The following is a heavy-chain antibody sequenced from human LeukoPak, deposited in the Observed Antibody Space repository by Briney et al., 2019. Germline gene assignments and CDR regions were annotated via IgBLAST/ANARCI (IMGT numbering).Heavy chain of an antibody. V-gene: IGHV4-59*01. CDR1: GGSISSYY. D-gene: IGHD2-2*01. Sequence: SSETLSLTCTVSGGSISSYYWSWIRQPPGKGLEWIGYIYYSGSTNYNPSLKSRVTISVDTSKNQFSLKLSSVTAADTAVYYCARDLIRASTSRIYYYYYMDVWGKGTTVTVSS. CDR2: IYYSGST. CDR3: ARDLIRASTSRIYYYYYMDV. J-gene: IGHJ6*03.